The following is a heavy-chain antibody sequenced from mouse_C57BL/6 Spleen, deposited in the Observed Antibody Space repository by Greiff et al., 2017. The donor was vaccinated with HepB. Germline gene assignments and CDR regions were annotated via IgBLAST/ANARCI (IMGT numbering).Heavy chain of an antibody. D-gene: IGHD1-1*02. CDR2: ISDGGSYT. J-gene: IGHJ2*01. CDR3: ARVGGGFDY. Sequence: EVQRVESGGGLVKPGGSLKLSCAASGFTFSSYAMSWVRQTPEKRLEWVATISDGGSYTYYPDNVKGRFTISRDNAKNNLYLQMSHLKSEDTAMYYCARVGGGFDYWGQGTTLTVSS. CDR1: GFTFSSYA. V-gene: IGHV5-4*01.